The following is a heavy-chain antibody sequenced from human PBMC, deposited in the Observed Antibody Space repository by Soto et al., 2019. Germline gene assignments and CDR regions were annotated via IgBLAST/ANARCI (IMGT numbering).Heavy chain of an antibody. J-gene: IGHJ3*02. CDR1: GGTFSSYA. CDR2: IIPIFGTA. V-gene: IGHV1-69*13. Sequence: SVKVSCNASGGTFSSYAISWVRPAPEQGLEWMVGIIPIFGTANYAQKFQGRVTITADESTSTAYMELSSLRSEDTAVYYCASLYCSGVSCYSGYAFDIWGQ. D-gene: IGHD2-15*01. CDR3: ASLYCSGVSCYSGYAFDI.